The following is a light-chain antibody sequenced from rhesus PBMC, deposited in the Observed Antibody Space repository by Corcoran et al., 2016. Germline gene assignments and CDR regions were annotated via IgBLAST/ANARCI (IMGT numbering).Light chain of an antibody. J-gene: IGKJ4*01. CDR2: AAS. Sequence: DIQMTQSPSSLSASVGDRVTITCQASKGIRNWLAWYQQKPGKAPKLLIYAASSLQSGVPSRFSGIGSGTEFTLTISSLQPEDFATYYCQQHNSNPPTFGGGTKVGIK. CDR1: KGIRNW. V-gene: IGKV1-33*02. CDR3: QQHNSNPPT.